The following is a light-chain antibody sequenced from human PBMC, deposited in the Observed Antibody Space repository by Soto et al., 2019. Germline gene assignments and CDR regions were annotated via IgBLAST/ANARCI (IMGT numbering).Light chain of an antibody. CDR3: MPALQTLP. V-gene: IGKV2-28*01. J-gene: IGKJ2*01. CDR1: QSLLHSNGYNY. Sequence: MVMNQSPLSLPVTPGEPASISCRSSQSLLHSNGYNYLDWYLQKPGQSPQLLIYLGSNRASGVPDRFSGSGSGTDFTLKISRVEAEDVGVYYCMPALQTLPFG. CDR2: LGS.